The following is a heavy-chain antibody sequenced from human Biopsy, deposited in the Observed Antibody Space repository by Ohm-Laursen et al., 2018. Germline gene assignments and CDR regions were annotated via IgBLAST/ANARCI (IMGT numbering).Heavy chain of an antibody. Sequence: GTLSLTCTVSGGSISSDYWSWIRQTPGKGLEWIGYIYYSGSTNYNPSLKSRVTISVDTSKNQFSLRLNFVTAADTAVYYCARATNSTGWPYYYFYGMDVWGQGTTVTVSS. CDR3: ARATNSTGWPYYYFYGMDV. V-gene: IGHV4-59*01. D-gene: IGHD2/OR15-2a*01. CDR1: GGSISSDY. J-gene: IGHJ6*02. CDR2: IYYSGST.